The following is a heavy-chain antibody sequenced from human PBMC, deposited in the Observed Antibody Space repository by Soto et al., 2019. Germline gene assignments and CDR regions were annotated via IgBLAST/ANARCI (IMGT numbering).Heavy chain of an antibody. CDR2: IYWNDDK. CDR1: WLSHNKKRVG. CDR3: AHKWPSGHFDY. Sequence: LACRFSWLSHNKKRVGVGLISQPPGKALEWLALIYWNDDKRYSPSLKSRLTITKDTSKNQVVLTMTNMDPVDTATYYCAHKWPSGHFDYRGQGTLVTVSS. J-gene: IGHJ4*02. D-gene: IGHD1-26*01. V-gene: IGHV2-5*01.